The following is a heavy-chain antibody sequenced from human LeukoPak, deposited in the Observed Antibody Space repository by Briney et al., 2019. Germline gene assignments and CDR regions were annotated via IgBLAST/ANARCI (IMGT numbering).Heavy chain of an antibody. CDR2: ISGSGGST. CDR1: GFTVSSYA. CDR3: ARDTMARDAGFDP. Sequence: GGSLRLSCAASGFTVSSYAVSWVRQAPGKGLEWVSAISGSGGSTYYADSVKGRFTISRDNSKNTLYLQMNSLRAEDTAVYYCARDTMARDAGFDPWGQGTLVTVSS. D-gene: IGHD3-10*01. V-gene: IGHV3-23*01. J-gene: IGHJ5*02.